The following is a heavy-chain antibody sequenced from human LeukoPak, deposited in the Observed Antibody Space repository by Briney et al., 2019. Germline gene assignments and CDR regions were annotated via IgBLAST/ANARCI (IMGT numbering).Heavy chain of an antibody. CDR1: GYSFSRYG. CDR2: ISGSNGNT. CDR3: ARSGRGTYYYFDL. D-gene: IGHD1-26*01. Sequence: ALVKVSCKASGYSFSRYGVSWVRQAHGQGLEWMGWISGSNGNTNYAQSFQGRVTMTTDVSTGTAYMDLRNLRFDDTAVYFCARSGRGTYYYFDLWGQGALVTVSS. V-gene: IGHV1-18*01. J-gene: IGHJ4*02.